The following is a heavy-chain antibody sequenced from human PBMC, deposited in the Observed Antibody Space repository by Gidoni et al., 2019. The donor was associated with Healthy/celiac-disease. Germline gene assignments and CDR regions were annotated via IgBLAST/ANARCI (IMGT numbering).Heavy chain of an antibody. CDR2: ISGSGGST. V-gene: IGHV3-23*01. D-gene: IGHD6-19*01. Sequence: EVQLLESGGGLVQPGGSLRLSCAASGFTFSSYAMSWVRQAPGKGLEWVSAISGSGGSTYYADSVKGRFTISRDNSKNTLYLQMNSLRAEDTAVYYCAKRGSGWFGPQVGSSFDYWGQGTLVTVSS. CDR3: AKRGSGWFGPQVGSSFDY. J-gene: IGHJ4*02. CDR1: GFTFSSYA.